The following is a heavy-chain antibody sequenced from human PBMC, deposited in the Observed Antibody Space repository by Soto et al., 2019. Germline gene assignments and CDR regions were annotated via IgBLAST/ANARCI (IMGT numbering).Heavy chain of an antibody. D-gene: IGHD2-8*01. CDR2: ISSSSSYT. V-gene: IGHV3-11*06. CDR1: GFTFSDYY. J-gene: IGHJ4*02. CDR3: ARTPDCTNGVCSAGFDY. Sequence: GGSLRRSCAASGFTFSDYYMSWIRQAPGKGLEWVSYISSSSSYTNYADSVKGRFTISRDNAKNSLYLQMNSLRAEDTAVYYCARTPDCTNGVCSAGFDYWGQGTLVT.